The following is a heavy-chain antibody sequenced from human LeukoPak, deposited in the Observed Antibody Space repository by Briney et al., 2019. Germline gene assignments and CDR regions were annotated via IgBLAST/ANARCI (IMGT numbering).Heavy chain of an antibody. CDR1: GGSFSGYY. Sequence: SETLSLTCAVYGGSFSGYYWSWIRQPPGKRLEWIGEINHSGSTNYNPSLKSRVTISVDTSKNQFSLKLSSVTAADTAVYYCARGGKTYSYGPGRRFDPWGQGTMVTVSS. J-gene: IGHJ5*02. V-gene: IGHV4-34*01. CDR3: ARGGKTYSYGPGRRFDP. D-gene: IGHD3-10*01. CDR2: INHSGST.